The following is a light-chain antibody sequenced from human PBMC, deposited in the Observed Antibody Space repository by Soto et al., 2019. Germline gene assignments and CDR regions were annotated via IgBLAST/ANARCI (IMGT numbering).Light chain of an antibody. V-gene: IGKV1-39*01. CDR2: AAS. J-gene: IGKJ1*01. CDR1: QTIYNF. Sequence: DIQMTQSPSSLSASVGDRVTITCRASQTIYNFLNWYQQKGGKAPKLLIYAASNLETGVPSRFSGSGSGTAFTLTISSLQPEDFATYYCQQSESIPRTFGQGTKVEVK. CDR3: QQSESIPRT.